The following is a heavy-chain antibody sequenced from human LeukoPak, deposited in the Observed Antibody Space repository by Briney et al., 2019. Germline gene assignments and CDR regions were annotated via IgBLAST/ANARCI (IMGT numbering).Heavy chain of an antibody. V-gene: IGHV3-15*01. J-gene: IGHJ4*02. CDR2: IRSKTEGETK. Sequence: PGESLRLSCAVSRITFRNAWMSWVRQAPGKGLEWVARIRSKTEGETKEYAASVKGRFTISRDDSRSRLYLQINSLKTEDTAVYYCATGVVTGTSRWGQGTLVTVSS. CDR3: ATGVVTGTSR. D-gene: IGHD1-1*01. CDR1: RITFRNAW.